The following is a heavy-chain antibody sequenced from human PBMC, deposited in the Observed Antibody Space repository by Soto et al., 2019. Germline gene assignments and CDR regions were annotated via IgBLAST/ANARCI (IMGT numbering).Heavy chain of an antibody. J-gene: IGHJ6*02. V-gene: IGHV1-69*06. CDR2: IIPIFGTA. CDR3: ARRRVRGTKEVLRRGYYGMDV. CDR1: GGTFSSYA. Sequence: GASVKVSCKASGGTFSSYAISWVRQAPGQGLEWMGGIIPIFGTANYAQKFQGRVTITADKSTSTAYVELSSLRSEDTAVYYCARRRVRGTKEVLRRGYYGMDVWGQGTTVTVSS. D-gene: IGHD3-10*01.